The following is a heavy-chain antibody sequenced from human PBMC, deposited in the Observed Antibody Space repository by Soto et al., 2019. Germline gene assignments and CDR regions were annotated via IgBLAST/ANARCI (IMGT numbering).Heavy chain of an antibody. CDR3: ARGGVVPAPLLQLDP. CDR1: GGTFSSYA. J-gene: IGHJ5*02. Sequence: GASVKVSCKASGGTFSSYAISWVRQAPGQGLEWMGGIVPIFGTANYAQKFQGRVTITADESTSTAYVELSSLRSEDTAVYYCARGGVVPAPLLQLDPWGQGTMGTVS. CDR2: IVPIFGTA. V-gene: IGHV1-69*13. D-gene: IGHD2-2*01.